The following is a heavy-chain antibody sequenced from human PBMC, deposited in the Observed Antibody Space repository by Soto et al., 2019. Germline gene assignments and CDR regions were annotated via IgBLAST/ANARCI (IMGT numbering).Heavy chain of an antibody. CDR2: MNPNSGNT. CDR3: ARGGYYYDSSAYYRPFDY. D-gene: IGHD3-22*01. V-gene: IGHV1-8*01. CDR1: GYTFTSYD. J-gene: IGHJ4*02. Sequence: ASVKVFCKASGYTFTSYDINWVRQATGQGLEWMGWMNPNSGNTGYAQKFQGRVTMTRSTSINTAYMELSSLRSEDTAVYYCARGGYYYDSSAYYRPFDYWGQGTLVTVSS.